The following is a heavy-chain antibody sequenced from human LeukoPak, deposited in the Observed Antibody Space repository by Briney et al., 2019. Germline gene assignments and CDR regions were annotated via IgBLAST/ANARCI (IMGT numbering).Heavy chain of an antibody. CDR1: GGSISSSSYY. J-gene: IGHJ4*02. V-gene: IGHV4-39*01. CDR2: IYYSGST. Sequence: SETLSLTCTVSGGSISSSSYYWGWIRQPPGKGLEWIGSIYYSGSTYYNPSLKSRVTISVATSKNQFSLKLSYVTAADTAVYYCASVFTGDGGNPTFDYWGQGTLVTVSS. CDR3: ASVFTGDGGNPTFDY. D-gene: IGHD4-23*01.